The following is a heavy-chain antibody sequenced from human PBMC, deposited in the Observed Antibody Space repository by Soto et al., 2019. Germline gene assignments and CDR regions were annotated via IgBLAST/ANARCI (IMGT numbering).Heavy chain of an antibody. Sequence: PGGSLRLSCAASGFTFSSYSMNWVRQAPGKGLEWVSYISSSSSTIYYADSVKGRFTISRDNAKNSLYLQMNSLRAEDTAVYYCARRYCSSTSCHTPMSYYYYYMDVWGKGTTVTVSS. V-gene: IGHV3-48*01. D-gene: IGHD2-2*01. CDR3: ARRYCSSTSCHTPMSYYYYYMDV. CDR1: GFTFSSYS. J-gene: IGHJ6*03. CDR2: ISSSSSTI.